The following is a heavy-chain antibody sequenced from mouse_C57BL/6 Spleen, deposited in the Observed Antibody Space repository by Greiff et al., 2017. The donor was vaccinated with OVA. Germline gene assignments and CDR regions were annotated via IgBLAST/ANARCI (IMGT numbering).Heavy chain of an antibody. J-gene: IGHJ1*03. Sequence: VQLQQSGPELVKPGASVKMSCKASGYTFTDYNMHWVKQSHGKSLEWIGYINPNNGGTSYNQKFKGKATLTVNKSSSTAYMELRRLTSEDSAVYYCARYSHEGYFDVWGTGTTVTVSS. CDR1: GYTFTDYN. D-gene: IGHD2-12*01. CDR3: ARYSHEGYFDV. V-gene: IGHV1-22*01. CDR2: INPNNGGT.